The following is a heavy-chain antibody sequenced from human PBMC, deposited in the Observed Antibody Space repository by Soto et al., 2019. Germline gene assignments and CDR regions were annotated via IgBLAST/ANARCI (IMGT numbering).Heavy chain of an antibody. CDR3: ARTAYCSGGSCYRTAFDI. J-gene: IGHJ3*02. CDR2: IKQDGSEK. CDR1: GFTFSSYW. Sequence: PGGSLRLSCAASGFTFSSYWMSWVRQAPGKGLEWVANIKQDGSEKYHVDSVKGRFTISRDNAKNSLYLQMNSLRAEDTAVYYCARTAYCSGGSCYRTAFDIWGQGTMVTVSS. D-gene: IGHD2-15*01. V-gene: IGHV3-7*03.